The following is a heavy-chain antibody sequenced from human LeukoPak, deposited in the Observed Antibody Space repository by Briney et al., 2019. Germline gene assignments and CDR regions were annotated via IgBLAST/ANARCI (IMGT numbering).Heavy chain of an antibody. CDR1: GYTFTSYG. CDR3: AREIRYCGSTSCYTQRYYYYGMDV. D-gene: IGHD2-2*02. V-gene: IGHV1-18*01. J-gene: IGHJ6*02. Sequence: GASVKVSCKASGYTFTSYGISWVRQAPGQGLEWMGWISAYNGNTNYAQKLQGRVTMTTDTSTSTAYMELRSLRSDDTAVYYCAREIRYCGSTSCYTQRYYYYGMDVWGQGTTVTVSS. CDR2: ISAYNGNT.